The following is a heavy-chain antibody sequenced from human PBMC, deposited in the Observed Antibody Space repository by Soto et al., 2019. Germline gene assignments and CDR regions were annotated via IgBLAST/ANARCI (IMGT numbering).Heavy chain of an antibody. CDR3: ARVADCNYSSNCHGRAAVDR. J-gene: IGHJ3*02. V-gene: IGHV3-74*01. Sequence: EVQLVESGGGLAQPGGSLRLSCAASGFTLSSHWMHWVRQAPGKGLVWVSRINRDGSTINYDDSVRGRYTISRDNAKNTLSLQMNSLRAEDTVVYYCARVADCNYSSNCHGRAAVDRWGQGTMVTVSS. CDR1: GFTLSSHW. CDR2: INRDGSTI. D-gene: IGHD6-13*01.